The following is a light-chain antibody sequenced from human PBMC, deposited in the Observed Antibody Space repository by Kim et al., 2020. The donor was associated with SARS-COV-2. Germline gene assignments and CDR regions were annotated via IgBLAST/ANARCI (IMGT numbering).Light chain of an antibody. CDR2: GAS. CDR3: QQSHISPST. V-gene: IGKV1-39*01. J-gene: IGKJ2*02. Sequence: DIQMTQSPSSLSASVGDRVTITCRASQTISGLLNWYQQRPGNAPRLLIFGASNLQGGVPSRFSGSGSGTDFTLTITSLQPEDSATYYCQQSHISPSTFAQGTKLEI. CDR1: QTISGL.